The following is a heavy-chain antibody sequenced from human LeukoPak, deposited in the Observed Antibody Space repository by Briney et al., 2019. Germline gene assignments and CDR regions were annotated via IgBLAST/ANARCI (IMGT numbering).Heavy chain of an antibody. D-gene: IGHD6-13*01. CDR2: ISGSGGST. CDR3: AKFGYSSSWSEGY. J-gene: IGHJ4*02. CDR1: GFTFSSYA. Sequence: GGSLRLSCAASGFTFSSYAMSWVRQAPGKGREWVSAISGSGGSTYYADSVQGPFTISRDNSKNTLYLQMISLRAQDTAVYYCAKFGYSSSWSEGYWGQGTLVTVSS. V-gene: IGHV3-23*01.